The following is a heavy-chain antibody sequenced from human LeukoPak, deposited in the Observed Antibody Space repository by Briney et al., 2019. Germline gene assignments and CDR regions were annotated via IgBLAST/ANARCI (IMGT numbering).Heavy chain of an antibody. D-gene: IGHD3-22*01. CDR2: INSNGSRT. CDR3: ARGYYDSSGYN. CDR1: GFTFSSYW. Sequence: GGSLSLSCAASGFTFSSYWMHWVRPAPGKGLVWVSRINSNGSRTSYAGSVKVRFTISRDNARSTLYLHMTVMRPEDTGVYYCARGYYDSSGYNWGQGTLVAVSS. V-gene: IGHV3-74*01. J-gene: IGHJ4*02.